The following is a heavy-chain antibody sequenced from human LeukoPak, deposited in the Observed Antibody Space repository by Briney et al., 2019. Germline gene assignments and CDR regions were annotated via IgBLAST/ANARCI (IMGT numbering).Heavy chain of an antibody. D-gene: IGHD5-12*01. J-gene: IGHJ5*02. CDR1: GGSISNYF. CDR2: IFRSGST. CDR3: ARFGALVATIGNWCDP. Sequence: SETLSLTCSVSGGSISNYFWSWIRQPPGKGLEWIGYIFRSGSTYYNPSLESRVSLSVYTSNTRFSLKLTSVTAADTAVYFCARFGALVATIGNWCDPWGQGTLVTVSS. V-gene: IGHV4-59*01.